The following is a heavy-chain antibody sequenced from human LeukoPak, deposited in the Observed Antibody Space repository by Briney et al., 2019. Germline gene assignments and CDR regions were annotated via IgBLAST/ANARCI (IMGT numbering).Heavy chain of an antibody. CDR3: ARVDILTGYLIDP. J-gene: IGHJ5*02. V-gene: IGHV4-59*12. D-gene: IGHD3-9*01. Sequence: SETLYLTCTVSGGSISSYYWSWIRQPPGKGLEWIGYIYYSGSTNYNPSFKSRVTISVDTSKNQFSLKLSSVTAADTAVYYCARVDILTGYLIDPWGQGTLVTVSS. CDR1: GGSISSYY. CDR2: IYYSGST.